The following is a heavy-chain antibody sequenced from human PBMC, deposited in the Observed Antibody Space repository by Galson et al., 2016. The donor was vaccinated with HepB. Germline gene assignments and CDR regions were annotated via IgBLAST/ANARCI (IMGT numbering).Heavy chain of an antibody. D-gene: IGHD3-10*01. CDR2: IYYSGST. J-gene: IGHJ4*02. CDR1: GGSISSYY. V-gene: IGHV4-59*01. Sequence: SETLSLTCTVSGGSISSYYWSWIRQPPGKGLEWIGYIYYSGSTNYNPSLKSRVTISVDTSKNQFSLKLSSVTAADTAVYYCARVRTPYYFDYWAQGTLVAVSS. CDR3: ARVRTPYYFDY.